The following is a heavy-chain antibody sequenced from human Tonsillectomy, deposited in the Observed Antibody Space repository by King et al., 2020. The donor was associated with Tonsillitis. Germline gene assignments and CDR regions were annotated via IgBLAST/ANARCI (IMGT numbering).Heavy chain of an antibody. J-gene: IGHJ3*02. D-gene: IGHD4-17*01. CDR1: RGSISSGGYY. CDR3: ARDGSNGDHLRTTGFDI. Sequence: VQLQESGPGLVKPSQTLSLTCTVSRGSISSGGYYWTWIRQHPGKGLEWIGYIYSTGSTNYSPSLRSRLTISVDTSKNQFSLRLSSVTAADTAVYYCARDGSNGDHLRTTGFDIWGQGTLVTVSS. V-gene: IGHV4-31*03. CDR2: IYSTGST.